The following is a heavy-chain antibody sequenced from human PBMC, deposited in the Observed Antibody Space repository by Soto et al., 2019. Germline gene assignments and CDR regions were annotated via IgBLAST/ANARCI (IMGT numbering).Heavy chain of an antibody. CDR2: IFHTGST. CDR3: ARGAAATTARGAFDI. CDR1: AGSISSHGYY. D-gene: IGHD1-1*01. V-gene: IGHV4-31*03. J-gene: IGHJ3*02. Sequence: QVQLQESGPGLMKPSQTLSLTCSVSAGSISSHGYYWRWIRQHPGKGLAWLGYIFHTGSTDYNPSPKSRLTMSVDTSKHQFSLKLTSVTAADTALYYCARGAAATTARGAFDIWGQGTMVTVSS.